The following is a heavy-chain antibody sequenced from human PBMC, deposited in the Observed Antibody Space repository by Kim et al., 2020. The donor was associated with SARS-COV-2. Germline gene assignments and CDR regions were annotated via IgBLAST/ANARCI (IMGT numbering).Heavy chain of an antibody. Sequence: TRNPTYARGFTGRYVFSVDTSVNTAYLQISSLEAEDTAVYYCARGLLPPDYWGQGTLVTVSS. V-gene: IGHV7-4-1*02. J-gene: IGHJ4*02. D-gene: IGHD2-15*01. CDR2: TRNP. CDR3: ARGLLPPDY.